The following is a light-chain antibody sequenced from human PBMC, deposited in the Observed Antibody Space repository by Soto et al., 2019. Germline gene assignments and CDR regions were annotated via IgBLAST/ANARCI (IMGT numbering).Light chain of an antibody. CDR3: GTWDNTLSASV. V-gene: IGLV1-51*01. Sequence: QSVLTQPPSVSAAPGQKVTISCSGSSSNIGKNYVSWYQQVPGTAPRLLIYDSNKRPSGIPDRFSGSNSGTSATLGITGLQTGDEADYYCGTWDNTLSASVFGGGTKLTVL. CDR2: DSN. J-gene: IGLJ2*01. CDR1: SSNIGKNY.